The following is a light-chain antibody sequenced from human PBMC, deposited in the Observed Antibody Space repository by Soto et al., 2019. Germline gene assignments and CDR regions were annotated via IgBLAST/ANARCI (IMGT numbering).Light chain of an antibody. Sequence: TQSPATLSVSPGERATLSCRASQRVSRNLAWYQQKPGQAPRLLIYGASTRATGIPARFSGSGSGTEFTLTISSLQSEDFAVYYCQQYNNWPRTFGQGTKVDIK. CDR2: GAS. V-gene: IGKV3-15*01. CDR1: QRVSRN. J-gene: IGKJ1*01. CDR3: QQYNNWPRT.